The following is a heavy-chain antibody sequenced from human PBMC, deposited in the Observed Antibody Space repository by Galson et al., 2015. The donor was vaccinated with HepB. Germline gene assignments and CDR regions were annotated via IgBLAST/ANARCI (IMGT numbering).Heavy chain of an antibody. Sequence: SLRLSCAASGFTVSRNYMSWVRQAPGKGLEWVGFIRSKAYGGTTEYAASVKGRFTISRDDSKSIAYLQMNSLKTEDTAVYYCTRVYFSPLLWFGEPPGGFDLWGRGTLVTVSS. J-gene: IGHJ2*01. V-gene: IGHV3-49*04. CDR1: GFTVSRNY. CDR3: TRVYFSPLLWFGEPPGGFDL. D-gene: IGHD3-10*01. CDR2: IRSKAYGGTT.